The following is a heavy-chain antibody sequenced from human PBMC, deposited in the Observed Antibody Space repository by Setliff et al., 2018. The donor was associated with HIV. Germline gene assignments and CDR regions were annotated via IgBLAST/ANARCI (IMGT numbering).Heavy chain of an antibody. CDR2: IYGSSGST. V-gene: IGHV3-23*01. J-gene: IGHJ5*02. CDR1: GFTFSNYA. CDR3: AKGQDGLRYNWFDP. Sequence: GWSLRLSCAASGFTFSNYAMSWVRQAPGKGLEWVSAIYGSSGSTNYADSVKGRFTISRDNSKNMLYLQMNSLRAEDTAVYYCAKGQDGLRYNWFDPWGHGTLVTVS.